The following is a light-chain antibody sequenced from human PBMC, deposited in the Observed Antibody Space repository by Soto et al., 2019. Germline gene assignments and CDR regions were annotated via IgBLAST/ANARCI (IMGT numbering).Light chain of an antibody. J-gene: IGKJ5*01. Sequence: EIVMTKSPSTLSVSKGERATLSCRASQSVSSNLAWYQQKPGQAPRLLIYGASTRATGIPARFSGSGSGTEFTLTISSLQSEDFAVYYCQQRSNWPTFGQGTRLEIK. CDR2: GAS. V-gene: IGKV3-15*01. CDR3: QQRSNWPT. CDR1: QSVSSN.